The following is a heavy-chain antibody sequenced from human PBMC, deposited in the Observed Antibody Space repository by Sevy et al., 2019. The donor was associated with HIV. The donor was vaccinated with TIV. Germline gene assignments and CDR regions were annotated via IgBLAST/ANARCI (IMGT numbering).Heavy chain of an antibody. D-gene: IGHD1-26*01. CDR2: IYSGEYT. J-gene: IGHJ6*02. CDR3: ATTSTPLYYYALDV. CDR1: GFTVSSKY. V-gene: IGHV3-53*01. Sequence: GGSLRLSCAASGFTVSSKYMSWVRQAPGKGLEWVSVIYSGEYTYYADSVKGRFTISRDISKNTLNLEMNNLRAEDTAIYYCATTSTPLYYYALDVWGHGTTVTVSS.